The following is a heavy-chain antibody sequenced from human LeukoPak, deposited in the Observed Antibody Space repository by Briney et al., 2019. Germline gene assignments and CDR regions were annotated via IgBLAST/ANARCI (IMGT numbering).Heavy chain of an antibody. Sequence: GRSLRLSCVASGFSLSNFQMYWVRQAPGKGLEWVSIISLDGSTEFYADSVKGRFTISRDTASNTMHLEMNNLRIEDTAVYYCMRDYMGWFDPWGQGSLVTVSS. CDR1: GFSLSNFQ. CDR2: ISLDGSTE. V-gene: IGHV3-30-3*01. J-gene: IGHJ5*02. D-gene: IGHD3-10*01. CDR3: MRDYMGWFDP.